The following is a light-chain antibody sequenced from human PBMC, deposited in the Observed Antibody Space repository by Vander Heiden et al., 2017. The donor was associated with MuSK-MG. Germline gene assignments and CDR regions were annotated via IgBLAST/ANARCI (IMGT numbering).Light chain of an antibody. V-gene: IGKV1-39*01. J-gene: IGKJ1*01. CDR2: AAS. CDR1: QSISSY. Sequence: IQRTQSPSSLSASVGDRVTITCRASQSISSYLNWYQQKPGKAPKLLIYAASTWQSRVPQTFNCSGSGPDFTLTISRTQPEDFATYYWQHGYNTRTYGQGTKVEIK. CDR3: QHGYNTRT.